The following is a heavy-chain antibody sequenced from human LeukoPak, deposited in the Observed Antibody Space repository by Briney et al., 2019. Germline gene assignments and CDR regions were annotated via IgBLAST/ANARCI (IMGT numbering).Heavy chain of an antibody. CDR1: GYTFTSYG. J-gene: IGHJ4*02. CDR3: ARESYDSSGYYYGEFDY. CDR2: ISAYNGYT. Sequence: ASVKVSCKASGYTFTSYGISWVRQAPGQGLEWMGWISAYNGYTNYAQKFQGRVTMTRDTSISTAYMELSRLRSDDTAVYYCARESYDSSGYYYGEFDYWGQGTLVTVSS. V-gene: IGHV1-18*01. D-gene: IGHD3-22*01.